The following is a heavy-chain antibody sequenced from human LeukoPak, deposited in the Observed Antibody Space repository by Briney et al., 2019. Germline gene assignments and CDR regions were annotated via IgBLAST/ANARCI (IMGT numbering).Heavy chain of an antibody. D-gene: IGHD3-10*01. CDR3: ARLYGSGRYYYYYYMDV. Sequence: PSETLSLTCTVSGGSISSYYWSWIRQPPGKGLKWIGNIYYSGYATYSPSLKSRVTISVDTSKNQFSLKLSSVTAADTAVYYCARLYGSGRYYYYYYMDVWGKGTTVTISS. CDR1: GGSISSYY. CDR2: IYYSGYA. V-gene: IGHV4-59*12. J-gene: IGHJ6*03.